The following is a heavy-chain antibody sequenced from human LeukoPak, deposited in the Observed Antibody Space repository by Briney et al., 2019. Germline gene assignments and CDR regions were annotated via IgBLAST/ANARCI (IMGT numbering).Heavy chain of an antibody. CDR1: GFTFDDYS. Sequence: PGGSLRLSCAASGFTFDDYSMHWVRQVPGKGLEWVSLISGNGGFTKYADSVRGRFTISRDNSKNSLHLQMNSLRTEDSAFYYCAKDVGGNGWYDGWGQGTLVTVST. CDR2: ISGNGGFT. V-gene: IGHV3-43*01. J-gene: IGHJ5*02. D-gene: IGHD2-8*01. CDR3: AKDVGGNGWYDG.